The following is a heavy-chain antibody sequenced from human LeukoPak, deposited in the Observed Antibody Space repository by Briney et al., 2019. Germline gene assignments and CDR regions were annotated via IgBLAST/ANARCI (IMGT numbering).Heavy chain of an antibody. J-gene: IGHJ4*02. CDR2: IFHSGST. V-gene: IGHV4-4*02. CDR1: GGSISSSNW. D-gene: IGHD6-13*01. CDR3: ARANIAAAGHIDY. Sequence: PSETLSLTCTVSGGSISSSNWWSWVRQPPGKGLEWIGEIFHSGSTNYNPSLKSRVTISVDKSKNQFSLKLTSVTAADTAVYFCARANIAAAGHIDYWGQGTLVTVSS.